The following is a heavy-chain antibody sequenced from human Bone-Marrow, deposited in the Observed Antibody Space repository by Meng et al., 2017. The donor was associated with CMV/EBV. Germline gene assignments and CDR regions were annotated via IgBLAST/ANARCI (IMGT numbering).Heavy chain of an antibody. CDR2: IKQDGSEK. Sequence: GESLKISCAASGFTFSSYWMSWVRQAPGKGLEWVANIKQDGSEKYYVDSVKGRFTISRDNAKNSLYLQMNSLRAEDTAVYYCARESAHLRAFDIWGQGTMVTVSS. CDR3: ARESAHLRAFDI. D-gene: IGHD3-3*01. CDR1: GFTFSSYW. J-gene: IGHJ3*02. V-gene: IGHV3-7*01.